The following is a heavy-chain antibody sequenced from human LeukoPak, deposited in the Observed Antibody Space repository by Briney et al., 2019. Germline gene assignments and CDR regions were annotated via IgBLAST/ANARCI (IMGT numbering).Heavy chain of an antibody. CDR2: IYYSGST. CDR1: GGSISSGGYY. Sequence: PSETLSLTCTVPGGSISSGGYYWSWIRQHPGKGLEWIGYIYYSGSTYYNPSLKSRVTISVDTSKNQFSLKLSSVTAADTAVYYCARGSVVVIDYWGQGTLVTVSS. J-gene: IGHJ4*02. V-gene: IGHV4-31*03. CDR3: ARGSVVVIDY. D-gene: IGHD3-22*01.